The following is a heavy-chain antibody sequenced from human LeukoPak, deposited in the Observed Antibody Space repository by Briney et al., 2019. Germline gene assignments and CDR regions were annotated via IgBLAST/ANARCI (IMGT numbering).Heavy chain of an antibody. CDR2: IYTSGST. J-gene: IGHJ5*02. V-gene: IGHV4-4*07. Sequence: SETLSLTCTVSGGSISSYYWSWIRQPAGKGLEWIGRIYTSGSTNYNPSLKSRLTISVDTSKNQFSLKLSSVTAADTAVYYCARSYSSGWYDGPWGQGTLVAVSS. CDR3: ARSYSSGWYDGP. D-gene: IGHD6-19*01. CDR1: GGSISSYY.